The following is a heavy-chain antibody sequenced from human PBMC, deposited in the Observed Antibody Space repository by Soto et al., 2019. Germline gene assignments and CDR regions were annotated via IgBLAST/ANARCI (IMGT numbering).Heavy chain of an antibody. CDR3: ARRMKDSSSAGGFDI. V-gene: IGHV4-39*01. CDR1: GGSISSSSYF. CDR2: IYYSGNT. Sequence: QLQLQESGPGLAKPSETLSLTCTVSGGSISSSSYFWVWIRQPPGKALEWIGSIYYSGNTYYNPSLKSRVTVYVDRSKNQFSLKLSSVTAADTALYYCARRMKDSSSAGGFDIWGQGTMVTVSS. D-gene: IGHD3-22*01. J-gene: IGHJ3*02.